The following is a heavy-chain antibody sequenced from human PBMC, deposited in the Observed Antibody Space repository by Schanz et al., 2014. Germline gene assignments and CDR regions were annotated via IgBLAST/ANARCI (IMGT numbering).Heavy chain of an antibody. Sequence: QVQLVESGGGVVQPGGSLRLSCAASGFTFSSYGMHWVRQAPGKGLEWVAAISHDGSNKNYADSVKGRFTIARDNFKNTLSPQIYSLRTEETTVDFCAKSYDTSGYSGFGYWGQGTQVSLSS. CDR1: GFTFSSYG. J-gene: IGHJ4*02. D-gene: IGHD3-22*01. V-gene: IGHV3-30*18. CDR3: AKSYDTSGYSGFGY. CDR2: ISHDGSNK.